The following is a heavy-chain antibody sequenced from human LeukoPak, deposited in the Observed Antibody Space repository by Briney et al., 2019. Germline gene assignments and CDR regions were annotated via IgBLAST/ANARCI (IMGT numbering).Heavy chain of an antibody. CDR1: GGSISSYY. D-gene: IGHD3-22*01. J-gene: IGHJ4*02. CDR3: AGASYDSSGVH. V-gene: IGHV4-59*01. CDR2: IYYSGST. Sequence: SETLSLTCTVSGGSISSYYWSWIRQPPGKGLEWIGYIYYSGSTNYNPSLKSRVTISVDTSKNQFSLKLSSVTAADTAVYCCAGASYDSSGVHWGQGTLVTVSS.